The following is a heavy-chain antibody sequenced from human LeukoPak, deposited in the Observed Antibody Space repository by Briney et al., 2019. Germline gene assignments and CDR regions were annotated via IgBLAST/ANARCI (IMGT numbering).Heavy chain of an antibody. V-gene: IGHV3-7*01. CDR3: ARAGYSSGYDY. J-gene: IGHJ4*02. D-gene: IGHD6-19*01. CDR1: GFTFSSYW. CDR2: IEKNGSQT. Sequence: GGSLRLSCAASGFTFSSYWMAWVRQAPGKGLEWLAHIEKNGSQTYYVDSMEGRFTISRDNAKNSLYLQMNSLRAEDTALYYCARAGYSSGYDYWGQGTLVTVSS.